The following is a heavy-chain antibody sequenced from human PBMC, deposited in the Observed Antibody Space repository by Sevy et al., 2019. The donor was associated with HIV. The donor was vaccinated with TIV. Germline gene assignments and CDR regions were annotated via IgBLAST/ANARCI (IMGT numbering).Heavy chain of an antibody. V-gene: IGHV3-21*01. J-gene: IGHJ3*02. CDR1: GFTFSSYS. D-gene: IGHD2-21*01. CDR2: ISSRSNYI. Sequence: GGCLRLSCAASGFTFSSYSMNCVRQAPGKGLEWVSSISSRSNYIYYADSVKGRFTISRDNAKNSLYLQMNSLRADDKALYSCARDAREGCGNFHDGFDMWGQGTQVSVSS. CDR3: ARDAREGCGNFHDGFDM.